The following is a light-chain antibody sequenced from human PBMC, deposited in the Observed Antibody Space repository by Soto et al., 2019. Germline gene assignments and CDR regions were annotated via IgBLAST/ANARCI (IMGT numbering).Light chain of an antibody. V-gene: IGKV1-5*01. Sequence: DIQMTQSPSTLSASVGDRVTITCRASQSISSWLAWYQQKPVKAPNLLIYDASSLESGVPSRFSGSGSGTEFTLTISSLQPDDFATYYCQQYNVYSYTFGQGTK. J-gene: IGKJ2*01. CDR1: QSISSW. CDR2: DAS. CDR3: QQYNVYSYT.